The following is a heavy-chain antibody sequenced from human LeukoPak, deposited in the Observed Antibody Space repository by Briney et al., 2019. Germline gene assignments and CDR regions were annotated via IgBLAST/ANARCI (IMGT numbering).Heavy chain of an antibody. CDR2: INHSGST. D-gene: IGHD1-26*01. J-gene: IGHJ4*02. CDR3: ARAQWELRVFDY. V-gene: IGHV4-34*01. CDR1: GGSFSGYY. Sequence: KASETLSLTCAVYGGSFSGYYWSWIRQPPGKGLEWIGEINHSGSTNYNPSLKSRVTISVDTSKNQFSLKLSSVTAADTAVYYCARAQWELRVFDYWGQGTLVTVSS.